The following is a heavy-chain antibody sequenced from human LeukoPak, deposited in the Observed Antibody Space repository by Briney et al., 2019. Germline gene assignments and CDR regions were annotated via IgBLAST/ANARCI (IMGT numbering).Heavy chain of an antibody. CDR3: AREEIAAAGMYYGMDV. Sequence: SETLSLTCTVSGGSISSYYWSWIWQPAGKGLEWIGRIYTSGSTNYNPSLKSRVTMSVDTSKNQFSLKLSSVTAADTAVYYCAREEIAAAGMYYGMDVWGQGTTVTVSS. CDR1: GGSISSYY. CDR2: IYTSGST. V-gene: IGHV4-4*07. D-gene: IGHD6-13*01. J-gene: IGHJ6*02.